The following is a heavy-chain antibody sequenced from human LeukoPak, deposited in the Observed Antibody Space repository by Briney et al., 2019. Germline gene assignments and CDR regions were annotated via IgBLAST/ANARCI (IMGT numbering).Heavy chain of an antibody. CDR2: ISSNGSTI. V-gene: IGHV3-48*03. CDR3: AELGITLIGGV. CDR1: GFTFSSYE. D-gene: IGHD3-10*02. J-gene: IGHJ6*04. Sequence: GGSLRLSCAASGFTFSSYEMNWVRQAPGKGLEWVSYISSNGSTIYYADSVKGRFTISRDNAKNSLYLQMNSLRAEDTAVYYCAELGITLIGGVWGKGTTVTISS.